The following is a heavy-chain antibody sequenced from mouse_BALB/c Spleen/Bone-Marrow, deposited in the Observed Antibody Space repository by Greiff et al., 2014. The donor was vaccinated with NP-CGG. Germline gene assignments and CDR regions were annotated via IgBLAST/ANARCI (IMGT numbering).Heavy chain of an antibody. CDR2: INPNNGRT. CDR1: GYTFTSYW. V-gene: IGHV1S81*02. D-gene: IGHD1-1*01. CDR3: ARYYNWYFDV. J-gene: IGHJ1*01. Sequence: QVHVKQSGAELVKPGASVKLSCKTSGYTFTSYWMHWVKQRPGQGLEWIGEINPNNGRTNYNEKLRNKATLTVDKSSSTAYMQLSSLTSEDSAVYYCARYYNWYFDVWGAGTTVTVSS.